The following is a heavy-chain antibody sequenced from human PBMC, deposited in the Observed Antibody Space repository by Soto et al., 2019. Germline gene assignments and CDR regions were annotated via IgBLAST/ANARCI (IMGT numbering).Heavy chain of an antibody. CDR2: IKQDGAEK. CDR3: ARDAYCSGGSCYDFGAYDY. D-gene: IGHD2-15*01. CDR1: GFTFSNYW. V-gene: IGHV3-7*01. J-gene: IGHJ4*02. Sequence: PGGSLRLSCVASGFTFSNYWMSWVRQAPGKGLEWVANIKQDGAEKYSVDSMKGRIAISRDNAKNSLYLQMNSLRAEDTAVYFCARDAYCSGGSCYDFGAYDYWGQGTLVTVSS.